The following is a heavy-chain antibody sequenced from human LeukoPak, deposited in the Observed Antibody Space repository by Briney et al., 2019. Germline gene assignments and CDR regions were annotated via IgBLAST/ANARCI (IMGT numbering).Heavy chain of an antibody. CDR3: ARERRSFSLVRGVSAAFDY. J-gene: IGHJ4*02. Sequence: PGGSLRLSCAASGFTFSSYAVNWVRQAPGKGLEWVSAITSSYIREHYADSVKGRFTIFRDNSKNTLYLQLDSLRAEDTAVYYCARERRSFSLVRGVSAAFDYWGQGALVTVSS. V-gene: IGHV3-23*05. CDR2: ITSSYIRE. D-gene: IGHD3-10*01. CDR1: GFTFSSYA.